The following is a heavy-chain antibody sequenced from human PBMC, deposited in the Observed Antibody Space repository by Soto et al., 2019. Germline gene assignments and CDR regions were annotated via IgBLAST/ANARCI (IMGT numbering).Heavy chain of an antibody. CDR1: GYTFTSYG. J-gene: IGHJ6*02. CDR2: ISAYNGNT. V-gene: IGHV1-18*01. D-gene: IGHD1-26*01. CDR3: ARDSNRELRSYYYYYYYGMDV. Sequence: ASVKVSCKASGYTFTSYGISWVRQAPGQGLEWMGWISAYNGNTNYAQKLQGRVTMTTDTSTSTAYMELRSLRSDDTAVYYCARDSNRELRSYYYYYYYGMDVWGQGTTVTVSS.